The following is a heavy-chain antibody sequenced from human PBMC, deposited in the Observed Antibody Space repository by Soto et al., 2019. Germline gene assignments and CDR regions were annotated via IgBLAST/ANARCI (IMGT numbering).Heavy chain of an antibody. CDR1: GYTFTSYG. CDR2: ISAYNGNT. V-gene: IGHV1-18*01. D-gene: IGHD2-2*02. J-gene: IGHJ4*02. CDR3: ARTDCSSTSCYNSALDY. Sequence: GASVKVSCKASGYTFTSYGISWVRQAPGQGLEWMGWISAYNGNTNYAQKLQGRVTMTTDTSTSTAYMELRSLRSDDTAVYYCARTDCSSTSCYNSALDYWGQGTLVTVSS.